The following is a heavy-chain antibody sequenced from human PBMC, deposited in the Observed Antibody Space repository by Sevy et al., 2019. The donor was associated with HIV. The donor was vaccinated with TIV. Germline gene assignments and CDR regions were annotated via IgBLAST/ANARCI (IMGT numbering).Heavy chain of an antibody. Sequence: GGSLRLSCAASGFTFRTYAFHWVRQAPGRGLEWIGLISPNGDNTFYANSVRGRFTMSRDNSMNTLYLQMTSLTPDDTSVYYCARGPDCELTSFLSHWGQGTLVTVSS. D-gene: IGHD2-21*02. J-gene: IGHJ4*02. CDR3: ARGPDCELTSFLSH. V-gene: IGHV3-30-3*01. CDR1: GFTFRTYA. CDR2: ISPNGDNT.